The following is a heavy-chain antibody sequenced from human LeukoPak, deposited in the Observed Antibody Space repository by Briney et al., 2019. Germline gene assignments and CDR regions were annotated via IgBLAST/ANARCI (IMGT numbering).Heavy chain of an antibody. Sequence: GGSLRLSCAASGFTFSSYAMSWVRQAPGKGLEWVSAISGSGGSTYYADSVKGRFTISRDNSKNTLELQMNSLSAEDTAVYYCAKGHIVLIVYAXXXDYWGQGPLVPVSS. CDR1: GFTFSSYA. V-gene: IGHV3-23*01. D-gene: IGHD2-8*01. CDR3: AKGHIVLIVYAXXXDY. J-gene: IGHJ4*02. CDR2: ISGSGGST.